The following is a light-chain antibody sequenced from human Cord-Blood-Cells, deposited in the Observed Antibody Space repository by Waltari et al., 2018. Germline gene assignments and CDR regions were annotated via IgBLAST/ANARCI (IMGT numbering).Light chain of an antibody. V-gene: IGLV3-1*01. J-gene: IGLJ2*01. CDR3: QAWDSGTAGKVV. CDR2: QDS. CDR1: KLGDKY. Sequence: SYELTQPPSVSVSPGQTASITCSGDKLGDKYACWYQQKPGQSPVLVIYQDSKRPSGIPERFSGSNSGNTATLTISGTQAMDEADYYCQAWDSGTAGKVVFGGGTKLTVL.